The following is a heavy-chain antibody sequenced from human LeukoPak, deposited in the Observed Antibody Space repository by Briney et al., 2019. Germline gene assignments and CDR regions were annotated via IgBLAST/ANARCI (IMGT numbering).Heavy chain of an antibody. V-gene: IGHV4-59*01. D-gene: IGHD5-18*01. J-gene: IGHJ4*02. CDR3: ARSWGGVGYPYFDY. CDR1: GGSISSYY. Sequence: PSETLSLTCTVSGGSISSYYWSWIRQPPGKGLEWIGYIYYSGSTNYNPSLKSRVTISVDTFKNQFSLKLSSVTAADTAVYYCARSWGGVGYPYFDYWGQGTLVTVSS. CDR2: IYYSGST.